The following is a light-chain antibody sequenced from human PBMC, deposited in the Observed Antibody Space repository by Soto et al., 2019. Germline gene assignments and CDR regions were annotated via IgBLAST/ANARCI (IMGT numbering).Light chain of an antibody. Sequence: QSVLTQPPSVSGAPGQRVTISCTGSGSNIGAGYDVHWYQQLPGTAPKLLIYGNSNRPSGVPDRFSGSKSGTSASLAITGRQAEDEADYYCQSYDSSLSGYVFGTGTKLTVL. CDR3: QSYDSSLSGYV. CDR1: GSNIGAGYD. CDR2: GNS. V-gene: IGLV1-40*01. J-gene: IGLJ1*01.